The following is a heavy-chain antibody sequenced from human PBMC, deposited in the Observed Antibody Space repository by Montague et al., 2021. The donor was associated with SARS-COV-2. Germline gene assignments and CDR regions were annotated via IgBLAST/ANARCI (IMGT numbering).Heavy chain of an antibody. J-gene: IGHJ6*02. CDR2: ISSSGSTI. D-gene: IGHD5-24*01. V-gene: IGHV3-48*03. CDR1: GFTFSSYE. Sequence: FLRPSCAASGFTFSSYEMNWVRQAPGKGLEWVSYISSSGSTIYYADSVKGRFTISRDNAKNSLYLQMNSLRAEDTAIYYCASDSGIEIPDYYYSMDVWGQGTTVTVSS. CDR3: ASDSGIEIPDYYYSMDV.